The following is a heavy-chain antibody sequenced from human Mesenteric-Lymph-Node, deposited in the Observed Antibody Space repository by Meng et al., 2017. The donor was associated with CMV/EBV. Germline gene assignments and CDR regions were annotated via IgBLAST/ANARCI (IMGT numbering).Heavy chain of an antibody. CDR3: AREWRAGNTSRAFDF. D-gene: IGHD1/OR15-1a*01. Sequence: GGSLRLSCAASGFTFSSYWMHWVRQAPGKGLVWVSRINSDGTSTTYADSVTGRFTISRDNAKNTLYLQMNSLRAEDTAVYYCAREWRAGNTSRAFDFWGQGTIVTVSS. CDR2: INSDGTST. V-gene: IGHV3-74*01. J-gene: IGHJ3*01. CDR1: GFTFSSYW.